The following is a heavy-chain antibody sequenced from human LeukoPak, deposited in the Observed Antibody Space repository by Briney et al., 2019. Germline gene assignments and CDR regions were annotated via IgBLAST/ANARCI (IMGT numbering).Heavy chain of an antibody. D-gene: IGHD7-27*01. J-gene: IGHJ4*02. V-gene: IGHV3-15*01. CDR2: IKSKTDGATT. CDR1: GFTFSNAW. Sequence: PGGSLRLSCAASGFTFSNAWMSWVRQAPGKGLEWVGRIKSKTDGATTDYAAPVKGRFTISRDDSKNTLYLQMNSLKTEDTAVYYCLASGDYWGQGTLVTVSS. CDR3: LASGDY.